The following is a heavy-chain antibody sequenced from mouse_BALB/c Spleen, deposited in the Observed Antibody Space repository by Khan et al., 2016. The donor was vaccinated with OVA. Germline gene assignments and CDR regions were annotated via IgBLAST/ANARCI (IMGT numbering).Heavy chain of an antibody. D-gene: IGHD2-4*01. CDR3: AREIYYDYAYYYAMDY. V-gene: IGHV2-6-7*01. Sequence: VQLQESGPGLVAPSQSLSITCTVSGFSLTGYGVNWVRQPPGKGLEWLGMIWGDGSTDSNSALKSRLSISKDNSKSQVFLKKNSLHTDDTARYYCAREIYYDYAYYYAMDYWGQGTSVTVSS. CDR2: IWGDGST. J-gene: IGHJ4*01. CDR1: GFSLTGYG.